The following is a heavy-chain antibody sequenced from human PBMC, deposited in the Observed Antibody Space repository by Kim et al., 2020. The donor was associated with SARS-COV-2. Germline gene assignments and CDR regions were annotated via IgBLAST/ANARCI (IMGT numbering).Heavy chain of an antibody. Sequence: GGSLRLSCAASGFTFSNYAMSWVRQVPGQGPDWVAVISGFDGTTYYADSVRGRFTISRDNSKNMVYLQMDSLRAEDTAVYYCAKDFGFGSSGYDFDPLDYWGQGTLVTVSS. CDR2: ISGFDGTT. V-gene: IGHV3-23*01. D-gene: IGHD5-12*01. J-gene: IGHJ4*02. CDR3: AKDFGFGSSGYDFDPLDY. CDR1: GFTFSNYA.